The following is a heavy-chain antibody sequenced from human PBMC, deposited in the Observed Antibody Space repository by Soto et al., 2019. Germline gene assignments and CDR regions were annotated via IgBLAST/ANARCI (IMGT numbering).Heavy chain of an antibody. V-gene: IGHV1-69*13. J-gene: IGHJ5*02. CDR2: IIPIFGTA. Sequence: SEEVSFKASGGTFSSYAISWVRQAPGQGLEWMGGIIPIFGTANYAQKFQGRVTITADESTSTAYMELSSLRSEDTAVYYCAKSHLPIWGNWFDPWGQGTLVTVSS. CDR3: AKSHLPIWGNWFDP. D-gene: IGHD7-27*01. CDR1: GGTFSSYA.